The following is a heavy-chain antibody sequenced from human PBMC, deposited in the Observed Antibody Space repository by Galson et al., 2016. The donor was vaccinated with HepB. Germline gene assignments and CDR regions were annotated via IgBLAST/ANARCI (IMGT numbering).Heavy chain of an antibody. Sequence: SLRLSCAASGFTFSSFWMSWVRQAPGKGLEWVANIKEDGSEKYYVDSVKGRFTISRDNSKNTLYLQMNGLRAEDTAVYYCAKWVDVWGKGTAVTVPS. D-gene: IGHD2-8*01. J-gene: IGHJ6*04. CDR2: IKEDGSEK. CDR3: AKWVDV. V-gene: IGHV3-7*05. CDR1: GFTFSSFW.